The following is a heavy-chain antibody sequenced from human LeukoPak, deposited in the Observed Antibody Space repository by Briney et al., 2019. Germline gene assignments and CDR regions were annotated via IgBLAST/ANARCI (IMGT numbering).Heavy chain of an antibody. CDR1: GFTFSSYA. CDR3: ARERYYYDSSGYYYFDY. Sequence: GRSLRLSCAASGFTFSSYAMHWVRQAPGKGLEWVAVISYDGSNKYYADSVKGRFTISRDNSKNTLYLQMNSLRAEDTAVYYCARERYYYDSSGYYYFDYWGQGTLVTVSS. D-gene: IGHD3-22*01. V-gene: IGHV3-30*14. J-gene: IGHJ4*02. CDR2: ISYDGSNK.